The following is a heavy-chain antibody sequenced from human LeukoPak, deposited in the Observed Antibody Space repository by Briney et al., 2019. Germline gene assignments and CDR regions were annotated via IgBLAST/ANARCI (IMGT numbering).Heavy chain of an antibody. CDR3: ARHLGITTFDY. Sequence: PSETLSLTCTVSGGSISSYSWTWIRQPPGKGLEWIGDIYDSGSTNYNLSLKSRVTISVDTSKNQFSLKLSSVTAADTAVYYCARHLGITTFDYWGQGTLVTVSS. CDR1: GGSISSYS. V-gene: IGHV4-59*08. CDR2: IYDSGST. D-gene: IGHD7-27*01. J-gene: IGHJ4*02.